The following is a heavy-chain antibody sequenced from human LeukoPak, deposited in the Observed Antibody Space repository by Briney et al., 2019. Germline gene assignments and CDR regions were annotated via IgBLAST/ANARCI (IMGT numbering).Heavy chain of an antibody. J-gene: IGHJ6*02. Sequence: ASVKVSCKASGYTFTSYDINWVRQAPGQGLEWMGWISAYNGNTNYAQKLQGRVTMTTDTSTSTAYMELRSLRSDDTAVYYCARGNTYYYYYGMDVWGQGTTVTVSS. D-gene: IGHD1/OR15-1a*01. CDR3: ARGNTYYYYYGMDV. V-gene: IGHV1-18*01. CDR2: ISAYNGNT. CDR1: GYTFTSYD.